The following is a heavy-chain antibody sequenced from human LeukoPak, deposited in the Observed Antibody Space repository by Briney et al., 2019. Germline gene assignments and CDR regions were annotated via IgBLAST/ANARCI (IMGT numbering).Heavy chain of an antibody. CDR3: ARGPVLRFLEWLSDYFDY. Sequence: ASVKVSCKASGYTFTGYYMHWVRQAPGQGLEWMGWINPNSGGTSYAQKFQGRVTMTRDTSISSAYMELSRLRSDDTAVYYCARGPVLRFLEWLSDYFDYWGQGTLVTVSS. CDR1: GYTFTGYY. V-gene: IGHV1-2*02. CDR2: INPNSGGT. J-gene: IGHJ4*02. D-gene: IGHD3-3*01.